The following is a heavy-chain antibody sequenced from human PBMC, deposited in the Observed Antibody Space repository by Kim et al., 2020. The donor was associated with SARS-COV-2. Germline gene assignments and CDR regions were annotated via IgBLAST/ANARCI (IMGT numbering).Heavy chain of an antibody. V-gene: IGHV3-48*02. Sequence: GGSLRLSCAASGFTFSSYSMNWVRQAPGKGLEWVSYISSSSSTIYYADSVKGRFTISRDNAKNSLYLQMNSLRDEDTAVYYCARDRSSSWYGEYYYYYYGMDVWGQGTTVTVSS. D-gene: IGHD6-13*01. CDR1: GFTFSSYS. J-gene: IGHJ6*02. CDR3: ARDRSSSWYGEYYYYYYGMDV. CDR2: ISSSSSTI.